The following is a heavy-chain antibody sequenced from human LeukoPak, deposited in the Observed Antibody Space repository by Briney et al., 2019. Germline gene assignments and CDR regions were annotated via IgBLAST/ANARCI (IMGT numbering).Heavy chain of an antibody. V-gene: IGHV3-23*01. CDR3: ARDYGRSRDYGMDV. Sequence: GGSLRLSCAVSGFTFSSYAMSWVRQAPGKGLEWVSAVSANGGTTHYADSVKGRFTTSRDNSKNTLFLQMNSLRAEDTAMYYCARDYGRSRDYGMDVWGQGTTVTVSS. CDR1: GFTFSSYA. D-gene: IGHD3-10*01. J-gene: IGHJ6*02. CDR2: VSANGGTT.